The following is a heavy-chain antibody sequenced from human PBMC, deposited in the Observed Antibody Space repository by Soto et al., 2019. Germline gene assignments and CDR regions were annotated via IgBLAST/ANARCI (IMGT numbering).Heavy chain of an antibody. D-gene: IGHD6-19*01. CDR3: ARDSVAVEATNSIDY. Sequence: SETLSLTCTVSGGSISSYYWSWIRQPPGKGLEWIGYIYYSGSTNYNPSLKSRVTISVDTSKNQFSLKLSSVTAADTAVYYCARDSVAVEATNSIDYWGQGTLRTVSS. CDR2: IYYSGST. V-gene: IGHV4-59*01. CDR1: GGSISSYY. J-gene: IGHJ4*02.